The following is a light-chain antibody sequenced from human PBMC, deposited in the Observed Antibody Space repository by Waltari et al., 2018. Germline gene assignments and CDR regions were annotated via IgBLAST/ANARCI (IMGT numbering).Light chain of an antibody. CDR3: QQYDNLPLT. V-gene: IGKV1-33*01. Sequence: DIQMAQSPSSLSAPVADRVTITWQASQDISNYLNWYQQKPGKAPKLLLYDASNLETGVPARFSGSGSGTDFTFTISSLQPEDIATYYCQQYDNLPLTFGGGTKVEIK. J-gene: IGKJ4*02. CDR1: QDISNY. CDR2: DAS.